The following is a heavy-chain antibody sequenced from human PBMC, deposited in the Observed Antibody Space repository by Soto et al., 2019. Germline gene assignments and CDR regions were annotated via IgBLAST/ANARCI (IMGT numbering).Heavy chain of an antibody. Sequence: GGSLRLSCAASGFTFSSYSMNWVRQAPGKGLEWVSSISSSSSYIYYAGSVKGRFTISRDNAKNSLYLQMNSLRAEDTAVYYCARVSYYGMDVWGQGTTVTVSS. CDR2: ISSSSSYI. V-gene: IGHV3-21*01. J-gene: IGHJ6*02. CDR1: GFTFSSYS. CDR3: ARVSYYGMDV.